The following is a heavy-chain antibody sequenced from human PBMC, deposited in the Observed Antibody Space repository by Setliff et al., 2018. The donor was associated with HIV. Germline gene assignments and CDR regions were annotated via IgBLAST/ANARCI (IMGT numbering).Heavy chain of an antibody. CDR1: GFTFTNAW. J-gene: IGHJ5*01. CDR3: TMEDCGGGNCYES. D-gene: IGHD2-21*01. CDR2: IKRKTDGGAT. V-gene: IGHV3-15*01. Sequence: GGSLRLSCAASGFTFTNAWMSWVRQGPGKGLEWVGRIKRKTDGGATDYAAPVNGRFTISRDDSKNTLYLQMSSLKIEDTAVYYCTMEDCGGGNCYESWGQGTLVTSPQ.